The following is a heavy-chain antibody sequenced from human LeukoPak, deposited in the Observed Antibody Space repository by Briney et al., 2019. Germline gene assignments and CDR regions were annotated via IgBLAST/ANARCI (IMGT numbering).Heavy chain of an antibody. D-gene: IGHD6-13*01. CDR3: ARDHSAASPSY. CDR1: GDTFTRYG. J-gene: IGHJ4*02. V-gene: IGHV1-18*01. CDR2: ISAYNGDT. Sequence: ASVKVSCTASGDTFTRYGFSWVRQAPGQGLEWMGWISAYNGDTNYAQKLQGRVTMTTDTSTTTVYMELRSLRSDDTAMYYCARDHSAASPSYWGQGTLVTVSS.